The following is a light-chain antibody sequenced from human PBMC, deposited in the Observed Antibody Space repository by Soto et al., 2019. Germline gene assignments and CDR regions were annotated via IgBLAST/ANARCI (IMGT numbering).Light chain of an antibody. CDR2: GAS. Sequence: EIVLTQSPGTLSLSPGERATLSCRASQSVSSSYLAWYQQKPGQAPRLLIYGASTRATGIPDRFSGSGSGTDFTFTISRVESEDFAVYFCQQYGSSPLTFGGGTKVEIK. V-gene: IGKV3-20*01. CDR1: QSVSSSY. CDR3: QQYGSSPLT. J-gene: IGKJ4*01.